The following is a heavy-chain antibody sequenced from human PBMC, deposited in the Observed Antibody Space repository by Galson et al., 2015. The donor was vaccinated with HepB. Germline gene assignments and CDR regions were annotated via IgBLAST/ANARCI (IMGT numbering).Heavy chain of an antibody. Sequence: SLRLSCAASGFTFDDYAMHWVRQAPGKGLEWVSGISWNSGSIGYADSVKGRFTISRDNAKNSLYLQMNSLRAEDTALYYCAKGKAAPSFYYMDVWGKGTTVTVSS. D-gene: IGHD3-16*02. CDR2: ISWNSGSI. CDR1: GFTFDDYA. J-gene: IGHJ6*03. CDR3: AKGKAAPSFYYMDV. V-gene: IGHV3-9*01.